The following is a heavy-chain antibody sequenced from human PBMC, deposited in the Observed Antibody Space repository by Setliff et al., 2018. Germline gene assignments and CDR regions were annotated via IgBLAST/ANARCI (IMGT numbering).Heavy chain of an antibody. CDR1: GASLSSGTYY. CDR2: IYYRGDT. D-gene: IGHD1-1*01. CDR3: ARTGTYRYFDY. J-gene: IGHJ4*02. V-gene: IGHV4-39*01. Sequence: LSLTCTVSGASLSSGTYYWGWLRQPPGKGLEWIGRIYYRGDTYYNASLKGRLTISVDTAQNQFSLRLTSVTAADTAVYYCARTGTYRYFDYWGQGALVPSPQ.